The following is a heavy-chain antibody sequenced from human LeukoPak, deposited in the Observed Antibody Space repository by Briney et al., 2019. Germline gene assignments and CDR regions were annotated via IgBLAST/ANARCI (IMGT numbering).Heavy chain of an antibody. CDR2: IHPNNGDT. Sequence: ASVRVSCKTSGYTFTGYYMHWVRQAPGQGLEWMGWIHPNNGDTDYAQNFRGRVTMTRDTSISTAYMELSRLRSDDTAVYYCARIRDLPAWGQGTLVTVSS. V-gene: IGHV1-2*02. CDR1: GYTFTGYY. J-gene: IGHJ5*02. CDR3: ARIRDLPA.